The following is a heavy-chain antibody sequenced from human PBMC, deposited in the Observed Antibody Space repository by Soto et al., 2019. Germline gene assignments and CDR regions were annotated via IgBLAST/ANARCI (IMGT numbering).Heavy chain of an antibody. Sequence: ASVKVSCKASGGTFSSYTISWVRQAPGQGLEWMGRIIPILGIANYAQKFQGRVTITADKSTSTAYMELSSLRSEDTAVYYCARGCGAGLGYCSGGQGSNYYYYYMDVWGKGTTVTVSS. J-gene: IGHJ6*03. V-gene: IGHV1-69*02. CDR3: ARGCGAGLGYCSGGQGSNYYYYYMDV. D-gene: IGHD2-15*01. CDR1: GGTFSSYT. CDR2: IIPILGIA.